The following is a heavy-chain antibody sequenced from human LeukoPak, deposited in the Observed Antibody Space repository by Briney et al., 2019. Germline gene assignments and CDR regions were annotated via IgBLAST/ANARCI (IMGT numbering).Heavy chain of an antibody. V-gene: IGHV3-21*01. D-gene: IGHD5-18*01. CDR2: ISSSSSYI. Sequence: GGSLRLSCSASGVTFSDYYSMNWVRQAPGKGLEWVSSISSSSSYIYYADSVKGRFTISRDNAKNSLYLQMNSLRAEDTAVYYCARDRFGYSYGEWGQGTLVTVSS. CDR3: ARDRFGYSYGE. J-gene: IGHJ4*02. CDR1: GVTFSDYYS.